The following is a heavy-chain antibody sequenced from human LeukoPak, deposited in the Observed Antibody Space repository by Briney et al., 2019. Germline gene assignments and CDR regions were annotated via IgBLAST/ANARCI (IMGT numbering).Heavy chain of an antibody. D-gene: IGHD3-10*01. CDR3: AQSIIVRGVSLYYFDY. Sequence: SGPTLVNPTQTLTLTCSFSGFSLNTTGVGVGWIRQPPGKALEWLALIYWDDDERYSPSLKSRLTITKDTSKNQVVLTMTIMDPVDTGTYYCAQSIIVRGVSLYYFDYWGQGTLVTVSS. CDR1: GFSLNTTGVG. CDR2: IYWDDDE. V-gene: IGHV2-5*02. J-gene: IGHJ4*02.